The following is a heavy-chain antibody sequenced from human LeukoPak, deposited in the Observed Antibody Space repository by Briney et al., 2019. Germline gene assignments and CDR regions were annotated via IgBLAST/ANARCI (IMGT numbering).Heavy chain of an antibody. D-gene: IGHD5-12*01. J-gene: IGHJ6*02. CDR2: IYSGGST. CDR3: ARDRMRWLYGMDV. Sequence: GGSLRLSCAASGFTVSSNYMSWVRQAPGKGLECVSVIYSGGSTYYADSVKGRFTISSDNSKNTLYLQMNSLRAEGAAVYYCARDRMRWLYGMDVWGQGTTVTVSS. V-gene: IGHV3-53*01. CDR1: GFTVSSNY.